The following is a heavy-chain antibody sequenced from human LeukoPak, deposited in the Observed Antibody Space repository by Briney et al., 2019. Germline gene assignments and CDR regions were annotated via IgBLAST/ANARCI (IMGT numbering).Heavy chain of an antibody. D-gene: IGHD5-18*01. CDR1: GLAFSSYA. J-gene: IGHJ4*02. V-gene: IGHV3-64*01. CDR3: ARDFSYGSGFDY. Sequence: GGSLRLSCVASGLAFSSYALHWVRQAPGKGLQYVSGISNGGSIDYANSVKGRFTISRDNSKNTLYLQMSSLRPEDMAVYYCARDFSYGSGFDYWGQGTLVTVSS. CDR2: ISNGGSI.